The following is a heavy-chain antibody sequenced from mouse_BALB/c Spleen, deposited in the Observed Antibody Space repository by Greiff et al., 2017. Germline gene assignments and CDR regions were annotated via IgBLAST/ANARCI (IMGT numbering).Heavy chain of an antibody. CDR1: GFTFSSYT. V-gene: IGHV5-6-4*01. J-gene: IGHJ3*01. CDR3: TRDQFITTAGFAY. CDR2: ISSGGSYT. D-gene: IGHD1-2*01. Sequence: EVMLVESGGGLVKPGGSLKLSCAASGFTFSSYTMSWVRQTPEKRLEWVATISSGGSYTYYPDSVKGRFTISRDNAKNTLYLQMSSLKSEDTAMYYCTRDQFITTAGFAYWGQGTLVTVSA.